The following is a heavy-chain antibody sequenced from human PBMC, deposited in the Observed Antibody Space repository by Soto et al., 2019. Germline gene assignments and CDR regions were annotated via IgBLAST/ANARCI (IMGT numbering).Heavy chain of an antibody. D-gene: IGHD1-26*01. CDR1: GFTFSSYA. Sequence: GGSLRLSCAASGFTFSSYAMHWVRQAPGKGLEWVAVISYDGSNKYYADSVKGRFTISRDNSKNTLYLQMNSLRAEDTAVYYCAREWREMDYWGQGTLVTVSS. CDR3: AREWREMDY. V-gene: IGHV3-30-3*01. J-gene: IGHJ4*02. CDR2: ISYDGSNK.